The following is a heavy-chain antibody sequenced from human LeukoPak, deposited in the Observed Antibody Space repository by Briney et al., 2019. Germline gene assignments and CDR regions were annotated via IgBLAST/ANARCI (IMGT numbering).Heavy chain of an antibody. CDR2: ISGNGGST. CDR1: GFTFSSNA. V-gene: IGHV3-23*01. CDR3: AKSSGGNPSPFDY. J-gene: IGHJ4*02. Sequence: PGGSLRLSCAASGFTFSSNAMSWVRQAPGKGLEWVSAISGNGGSTYYADSVKGRFTISRDNSKNTLYLQMNSLRAEDTALYYCAKSSGGNPSPFDYWGQGTLVAVSS. D-gene: IGHD4-23*01.